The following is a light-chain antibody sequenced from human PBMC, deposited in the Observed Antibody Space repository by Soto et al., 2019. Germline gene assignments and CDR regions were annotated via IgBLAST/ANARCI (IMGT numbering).Light chain of an antibody. CDR1: LTISNY. Sequence: DIQMTQSPSSLSASVGDRVTITCRASLTISNYLNWYQLKPGKAPELLIYGASSLQSGVPSRFSGSGSGTDFTLTISSLQPEDFATYYCQQSSSPPPVFGQGTKLEIK. V-gene: IGKV1-39*01. J-gene: IGKJ2*01. CDR2: GAS. CDR3: QQSSSPPPV.